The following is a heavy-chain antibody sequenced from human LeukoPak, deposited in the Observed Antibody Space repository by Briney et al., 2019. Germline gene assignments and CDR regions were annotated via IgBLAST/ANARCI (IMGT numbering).Heavy chain of an antibody. J-gene: IGHJ4*02. CDR3: ARGNGDYVGIFY. V-gene: IGHV3-66*01. CDR1: GFTVSSNY. CDR2: IYSGGST. D-gene: IGHD4-17*01. Sequence: GGSLRLSCAASGFTVSSNYMSWVRQAPGKGLEWVSVIYSGGSTYYADSVKGRFTISRDNSKNTLYLQMNSLRAADTAVYYCARGNGDYVGIFYWGQGTLVTVSS.